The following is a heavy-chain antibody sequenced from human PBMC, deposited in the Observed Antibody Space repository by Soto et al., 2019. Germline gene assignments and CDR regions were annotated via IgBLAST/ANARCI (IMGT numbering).Heavy chain of an antibody. J-gene: IGHJ5*02. CDR1: GGSISSGGYS. CDR2: IYHSGST. D-gene: IGHD2-2*01. Sequence: NPSETLSLTCAVSGGSISSGGYSWSWIRQPPGKGLEWIGYIYHSGSTYYNPSLKSRVTISVDRSKNQFSLKLSSVTAADTAVYYCARSVSVVVPAAMSIWFDPWGQGTLVTVSS. V-gene: IGHV4-30-2*01. CDR3: ARSVSVVVPAAMSIWFDP.